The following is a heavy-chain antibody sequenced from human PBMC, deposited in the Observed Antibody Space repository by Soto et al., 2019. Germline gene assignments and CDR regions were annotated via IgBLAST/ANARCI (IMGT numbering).Heavy chain of an antibody. CDR3: ARVMVFWVTTYNWFDP. J-gene: IGHJ5*02. CDR2: ISAYNGNT. V-gene: IGHV1-18*01. D-gene: IGHD4-17*01. Sequence: ASVKVSCKASGYTFTSYGISWVRQAPGQGLEWMGWISAYNGNTSYAQKLQGRVTMTTDTSTSTAYMELRSLRSDDTAVYYCARVMVFWVTTYNWFDPWGQGTLVTVSS. CDR1: GYTFTSYG.